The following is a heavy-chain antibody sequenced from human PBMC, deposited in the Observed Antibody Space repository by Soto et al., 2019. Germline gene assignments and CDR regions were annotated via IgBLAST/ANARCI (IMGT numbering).Heavy chain of an antibody. CDR1: GFTFSSYA. V-gene: IGHV3-23*01. Sequence: PGGPLRLSCAASGFTFSSYAMSWVRQAPGKGLEWVSAISGSGGSTYYADSVKGRFTISRDNSKNTLYLQMNSLRAEDTAVYYCAKDITGTTNGFDYWGQGTLVTVSS. D-gene: IGHD1-7*01. CDR3: AKDITGTTNGFDY. CDR2: ISGSGGST. J-gene: IGHJ4*02.